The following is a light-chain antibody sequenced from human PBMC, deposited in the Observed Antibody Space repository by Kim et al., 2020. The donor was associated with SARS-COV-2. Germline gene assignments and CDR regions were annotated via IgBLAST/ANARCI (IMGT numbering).Light chain of an antibody. Sequence: QSVLTQSPSLSGTPGQRVTISCSGSSSNIGPNYVSWYQQLPGMAPKLLIYRNNRRPSGVPDRFSGSKSGTSASLAISGLRSEDEADYYCASWDDSLSGGVFGGGTQLTVL. CDR3: ASWDDSLSGGV. CDR1: SSNIGPNY. J-gene: IGLJ3*02. V-gene: IGLV1-47*01. CDR2: RNN.